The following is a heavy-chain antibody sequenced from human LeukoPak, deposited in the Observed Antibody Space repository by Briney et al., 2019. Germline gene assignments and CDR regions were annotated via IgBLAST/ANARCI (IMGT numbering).Heavy chain of an antibody. CDR2: IIPICDTA. Sequence: TVKVSCKASGGTFSSYAISWVRQAPGQGLEWMGGIIPICDTANYAQKFQGRVTITADESTSTAYMELSSLRSEDTAVYYCARAPDDYYGSGSLYTGGDYWGQGTLVTVSS. J-gene: IGHJ4*02. CDR3: ARAPDDYYGSGSLYTGGDY. D-gene: IGHD3-10*01. CDR1: GGTFSSYA. V-gene: IGHV1-69*01.